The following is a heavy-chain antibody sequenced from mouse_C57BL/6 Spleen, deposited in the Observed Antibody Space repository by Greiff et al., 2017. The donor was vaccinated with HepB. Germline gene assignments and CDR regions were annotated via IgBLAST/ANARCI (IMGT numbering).Heavy chain of an antibody. J-gene: IGHJ2*01. CDR1: GYTFTDHT. CDR2: IYPRDGST. V-gene: IGHV1-78*01. CDR3: ARERDYYDYDVGYFDY. D-gene: IGHD2-4*01. Sequence: QVQLKQSDAELVKPGASVKISCKVSGYTFTDHTIHWMKQRPEQGLEWIGYIYPRDGSTKYNEKFKGKATLTADKSSSTAYMQLNSLTSEDSAVYFCARERDYYDYDVGYFDYWGQGTTLTVSS.